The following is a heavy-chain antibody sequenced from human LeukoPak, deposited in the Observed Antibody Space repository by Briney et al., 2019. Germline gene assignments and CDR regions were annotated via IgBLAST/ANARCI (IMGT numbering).Heavy chain of an antibody. CDR1: RYTLTELS. J-gene: IGHJ6*02. V-gene: IGHV1-24*01. CDR2: FDPEDGET. Sequence: ASVEVSCKVSRYTLTELSMNWVRQAPGKGLEWMGGFDPEDGETICAQKFQGRVTMTEDTSTDTAYMELSSLRSEDTAVYYCATDGTWFGELYGMDVWGQGTTVTDSS. D-gene: IGHD3-10*01. CDR3: ATDGTWFGELYGMDV.